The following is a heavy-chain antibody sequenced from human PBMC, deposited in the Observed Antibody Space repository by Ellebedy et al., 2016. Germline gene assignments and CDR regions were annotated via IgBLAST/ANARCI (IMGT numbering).Heavy chain of an antibody. CDR2: INPGNVDT. CDR3: AREIDRNQGRWFDP. CDR1: GYTFTTYT. J-gene: IGHJ5*02. V-gene: IGHV1-3*01. Sequence: ASVKVSCKASGYTFTTYTIHWVRRAPGQRLEWMGWINPGNVDTKYSQRFQGRVIITRDTSASAAYMELSSLTSEDTAMYYCAREIDRNQGRWFDPWGQGTLVTVSS. D-gene: IGHD1-14*01.